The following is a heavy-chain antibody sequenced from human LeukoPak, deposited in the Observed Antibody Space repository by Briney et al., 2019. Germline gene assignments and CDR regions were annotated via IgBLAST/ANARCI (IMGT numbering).Heavy chain of an antibody. CDR1: GGSISSSSYY. V-gene: IGHV4-39*07. CDR3: ASVYYDSSGYNKIDY. Sequence: SETLSLTCTVSGGSISSSSYYWGWIRQPPGKGLEWIGSIYYSGSTNYNPSLKSRVTISVDTSKNQFSLKLSSVTAADTAVYYCASVYYDSSGYNKIDYWGQGTLVTVSS. J-gene: IGHJ4*02. CDR2: IYYSGST. D-gene: IGHD3-22*01.